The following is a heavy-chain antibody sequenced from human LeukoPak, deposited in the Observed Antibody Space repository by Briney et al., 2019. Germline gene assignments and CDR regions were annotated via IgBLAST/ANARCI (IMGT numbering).Heavy chain of an antibody. CDR1: GDSISSSSYY. CDR3: ARRRYYDSTGYLD. D-gene: IGHD3-22*01. J-gene: IGHJ1*01. CDR2: IYYRGST. Sequence: TLSLTCTISGDSISSSSYYWGWIRQPPGKGLEWIGDIYYRGSTYYNPSLKSRVSISIDTSNNQFSLTLNSVTAADTALYFCARRRYYDSTGYLDWGQGTLVTVSS. V-gene: IGHV4-39*01.